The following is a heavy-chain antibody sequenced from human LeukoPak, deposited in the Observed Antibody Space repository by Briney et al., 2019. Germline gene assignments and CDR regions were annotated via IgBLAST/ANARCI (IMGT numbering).Heavy chain of an antibody. V-gene: IGHV3-15*01. Sequence: GGSLRLSCTASGFTFSNGWMNWVRQAPGKRLEWVGRVKSKVNGGTIDYAAPVRGRVTISRDDSKNTVYLQMNSLKTEDTAVYYCSTGRGDFLDYWGQGTLVTVSS. J-gene: IGHJ4*02. CDR1: GFTFSNGW. CDR3: STGRGDFLDY. D-gene: IGHD4-17*01. CDR2: VKSKVNGGTI.